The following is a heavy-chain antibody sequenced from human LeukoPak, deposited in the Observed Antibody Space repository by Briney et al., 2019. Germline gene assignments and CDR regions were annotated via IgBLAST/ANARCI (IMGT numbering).Heavy chain of an antibody. CDR2: IGAYNGNT. CDR1: GYTFTSYG. J-gene: IGHJ4*02. CDR3: ARGRLGQWLVRILDY. Sequence: ASVKVSCKASGYTFTSYGISWVRQAPGQGLEGMGWIGAYNGNTNYAQKLQGRVTMTTDTSTSTAYMELRSLRSDDTAVYYCARGRLGQWLVRILDYWGQGTLVTVSS. V-gene: IGHV1-18*04. D-gene: IGHD6-19*01.